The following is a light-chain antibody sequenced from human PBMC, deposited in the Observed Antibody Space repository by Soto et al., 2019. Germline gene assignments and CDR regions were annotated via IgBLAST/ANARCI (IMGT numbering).Light chain of an antibody. CDR2: GDN. Sequence: QSVLTQPPSVSEAPGQRVTISCTGSSSNIGADYEVHWYQQLPGAAPKLIIYGDNNRPSGVPDRFSGSKSGTSASLAITGLQADDEADYYCQSYDSSLNALFGGGTKVTVL. V-gene: IGLV1-40*01. CDR3: QSYDSSLNAL. CDR1: SSNIGADYE. J-gene: IGLJ2*01.